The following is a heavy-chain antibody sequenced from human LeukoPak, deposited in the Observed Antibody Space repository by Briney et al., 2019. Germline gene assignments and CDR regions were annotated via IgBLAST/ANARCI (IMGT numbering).Heavy chain of an antibody. CDR1: GGSISSGGYS. V-gene: IGHV4-30-2*01. CDR2: IYHSGST. J-gene: IGHJ4*02. Sequence: SETLSLTCAVSGGSISSGGYSWSWIRQPPGKGLEWIGYIYHSGSTYYNPSLKSRVTISVDTSKNQFSLQLNSVTPEDTAVYYWARNTLIAVAGFEYWGQGTLVTVSS. D-gene: IGHD6-19*01. CDR3: ARNTLIAVAGFEY.